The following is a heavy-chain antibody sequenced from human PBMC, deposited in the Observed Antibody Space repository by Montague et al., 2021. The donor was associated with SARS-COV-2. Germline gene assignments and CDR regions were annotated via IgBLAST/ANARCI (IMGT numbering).Heavy chain of an antibody. CDR2: IYISGST. V-gene: IGHV4-4*07. J-gene: IGHJ6*02. CDR1: GGSISSHY. Sequence: ETLSLTCTVSGGSISSHYWSWTRLPAGQGMEWNGLIYISGSTNSNSSLTSRVPMSVETSKTQFSLKLSSVTAADTAVYYCAREAWFGDKTSASEYYGMDVWGQGTTVTVSS. CDR3: AREAWFGDKTSASEYYGMDV. D-gene: IGHD3-10*01.